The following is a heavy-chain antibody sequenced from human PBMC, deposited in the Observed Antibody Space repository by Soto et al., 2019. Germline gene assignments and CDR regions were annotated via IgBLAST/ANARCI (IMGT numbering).Heavy chain of an antibody. CDR2: ISAGGGTT. CDR1: GFTFSSYG. V-gene: IGHV3-23*01. Sequence: GGSLRLSCAASGFTFSSYGMSWVRQAPGKGLEWVSVISAGGGTTYYADSVKGRFTISRDNSKNTLYVQMNSLGAEDTAVYYCASRPDFDYWGQGALVTVSS. J-gene: IGHJ4*02. CDR3: ASRPDFDY.